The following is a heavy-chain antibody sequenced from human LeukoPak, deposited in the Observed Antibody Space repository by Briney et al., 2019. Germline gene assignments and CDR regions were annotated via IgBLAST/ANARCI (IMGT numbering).Heavy chain of an antibody. CDR1: GGSFSGYY. CDR2: INHSGST. Sequence: SETLSLTCAVYGGSFSGYYWSWIRQPPGEGLEWIGEINHSGSTNYNPSLKSRVTISVDTSKNQFSLKLSSVTAADTAVYYCARGGGTFDPWGQGTLVTVSS. D-gene: IGHD1-1*01. V-gene: IGHV4-34*01. CDR3: ARGGGTFDP. J-gene: IGHJ5*02.